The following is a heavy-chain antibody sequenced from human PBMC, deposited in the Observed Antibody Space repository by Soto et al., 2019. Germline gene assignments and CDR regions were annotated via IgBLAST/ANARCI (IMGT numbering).Heavy chain of an antibody. CDR1: GFTFDDYA. J-gene: IGHJ6*03. Sequence: EVQLVESGGGLVQPGRSLRLSCAASGFTFDDYAMHWVRQAPGKGLEWVSGISWNSGSIGYADSVKGRFTISRDNAKNSLYLQMNSLRAEDTALYYCAKGYCSGGSCHPAYYYYMDVWGKGTTVTVSS. CDR2: ISWNSGSI. CDR3: AKGYCSGGSCHPAYYYYMDV. V-gene: IGHV3-9*01. D-gene: IGHD2-15*01.